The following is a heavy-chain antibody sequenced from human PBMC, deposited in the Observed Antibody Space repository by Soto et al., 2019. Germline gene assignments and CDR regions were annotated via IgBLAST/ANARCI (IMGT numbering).Heavy chain of an antibody. CDR3: ARHFRGIAAAGTWPPSGY. CDR2: ISSSSSYI. V-gene: IGHV3-21*01. Sequence: GGSLRLSCAASGFTFSSYSMNWVRQAPGKGLEWVSSISSSSSYIYYADSVKGRFTISRDNAKNSLYLQMNSLRAEDTAVYYCARHFRGIAAAGTWPPSGYWGQGTLVTVSS. CDR1: GFTFSSYS. D-gene: IGHD6-13*01. J-gene: IGHJ4*02.